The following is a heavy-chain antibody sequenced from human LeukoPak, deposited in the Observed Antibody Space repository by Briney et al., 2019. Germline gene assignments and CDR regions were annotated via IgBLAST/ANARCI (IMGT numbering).Heavy chain of an antibody. D-gene: IGHD6-19*01. Sequence: PGGSLRLSCAASGFTFSSYAMHWVLQAPGNGLEYLSAISSNGGSTYYANSVKGRFTISRDNSKNTPYLQMNSLRAEDTAVYYCAKDLSSGWPDAFDIWGQGTMVTASS. CDR2: ISSNGGST. CDR1: GFTFSSYA. CDR3: AKDLSSGWPDAFDI. J-gene: IGHJ3*02. V-gene: IGHV3-64*01.